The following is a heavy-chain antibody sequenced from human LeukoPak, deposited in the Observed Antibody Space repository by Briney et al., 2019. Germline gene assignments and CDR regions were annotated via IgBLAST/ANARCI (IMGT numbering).Heavy chain of an antibody. CDR1: GFTFSSYA. CDR2: ISGSGGST. Sequence: GGSLRLSCAASGFTFSSYAMSWVRQAPGKGLEWVSAISGSGGSTYYADSVKGRFTISRDNSKNTLYLQMNSLRAEDTAVYYCAKDRPRGYSYVSPTSFDYWGQGTLVTVSS. CDR3: AKDRPRGYSYVSPTSFDY. V-gene: IGHV3-23*01. J-gene: IGHJ4*02. D-gene: IGHD5-18*01.